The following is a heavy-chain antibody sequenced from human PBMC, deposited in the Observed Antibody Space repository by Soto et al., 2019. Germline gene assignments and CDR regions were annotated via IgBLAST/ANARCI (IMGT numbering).Heavy chain of an antibody. J-gene: IGHJ5*02. V-gene: IGHV4-4*07. CDR2: MQHTGNT. Sequence: QVQLRESGPGLVKPSETLSLTCAVSGASIRSYHWSWIRQPAGKGLKWIGRMQHTGNTNYNPSLKSRVTMSVDTSKNQISLKMTSVTAADTAVYFCAKDVSSRRWFDPWGQGILVIVSS. CDR3: AKDVSSRRWFDP. D-gene: IGHD3-16*01. CDR1: GASIRSYH.